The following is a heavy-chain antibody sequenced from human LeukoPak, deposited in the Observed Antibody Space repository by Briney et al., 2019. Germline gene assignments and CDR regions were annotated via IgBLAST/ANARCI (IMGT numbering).Heavy chain of an antibody. D-gene: IGHD3-22*01. CDR2: INHSGST. CDR1: GFTFSSYS. Sequence: PGGSLRLSCAASGFTFSSYSMNWVRQPPGKGLEWIGEINHSGSTNYNPSLKSRVTISVDTSKNQFSLKLSSVTAADTAVYYCASFYYDSSGEYYFDYWGQGTLVTVSS. V-gene: IGHV4-34*01. J-gene: IGHJ4*02. CDR3: ASFYYDSSGEYYFDY.